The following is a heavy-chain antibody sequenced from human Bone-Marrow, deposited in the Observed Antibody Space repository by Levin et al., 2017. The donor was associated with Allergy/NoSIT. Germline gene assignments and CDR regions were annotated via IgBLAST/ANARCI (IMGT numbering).Heavy chain of an antibody. CDR3: ASSLWFWELSGEYVYGMDV. Sequence: SETLSLTCTVSGGSISSYYWSWIRQPPGKGLEWIGYIYYSGSTNYNPSLKSRVTISVDTSKNQFSLKLSSVTAADTAVYYCASSLWFWELSGEYVYGMDVWGQGTTVTVSS. J-gene: IGHJ6*02. CDR2: IYYSGST. D-gene: IGHD3-10*01. V-gene: IGHV4-59*01. CDR1: GGSISSYY.